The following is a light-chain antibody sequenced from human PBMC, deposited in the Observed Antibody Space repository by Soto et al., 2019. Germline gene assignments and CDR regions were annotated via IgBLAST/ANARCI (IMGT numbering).Light chain of an antibody. Sequence: QSVLTQPPSASGTPGQRVTISCSGSSSNIGSNTVNWYQQLPGTAPQLLIYSNNQRPSGVPDRFSGSKSGTSASLAISGLQSEDEADYYCAAWDDSLHAVVFGGGTKVTVL. CDR1: SSNIGSNT. V-gene: IGLV1-44*01. CDR2: SNN. J-gene: IGLJ2*01. CDR3: AAWDDSLHAVV.